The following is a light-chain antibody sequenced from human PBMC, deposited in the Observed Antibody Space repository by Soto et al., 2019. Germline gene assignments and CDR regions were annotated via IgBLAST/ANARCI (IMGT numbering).Light chain of an antibody. CDR2: DVS. CDR1: SSDVGGYNY. Sequence: QSALTQPASVSGSPGQSITISCTGTSSDVGGYNYVSWYQQHPGKAPKLMIYDVSNRPSGVTNRFSGSKSGNTASLTNSGLQAEDEADYYCSSYTTSSTLGYVFGTGTKLTVL. CDR3: SSYTTSSTLGYV. V-gene: IGLV2-14*01. J-gene: IGLJ1*01.